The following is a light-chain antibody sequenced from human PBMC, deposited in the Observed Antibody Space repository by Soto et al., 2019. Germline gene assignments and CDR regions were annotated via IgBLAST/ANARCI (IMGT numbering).Light chain of an antibody. J-gene: IGKJ1*01. Sequence: DIQMTQSPFTLSASVGDRVTIICRASQSISSWLAWYQQKPGKAPKLLIYKSSSLESGVPSRFSGSGSGTEFTLTISSLQPEDFATYYCQQYSTYTGAFGPGTKVEFK. CDR3: QQYSTYTGA. V-gene: IGKV1-5*03. CDR1: QSISSW. CDR2: KSS.